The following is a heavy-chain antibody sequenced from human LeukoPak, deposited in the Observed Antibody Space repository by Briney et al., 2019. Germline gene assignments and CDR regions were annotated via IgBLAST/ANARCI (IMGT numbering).Heavy chain of an antibody. CDR1: GFTFSNYA. CDR2: ISDSGGTT. V-gene: IGHV3-23*01. J-gene: IGHJ4*02. CDR3: AREADDFWSGYSIGY. Sequence: GGSLRLSCAASGFTFSNYAMSWVRQAPGKGLEWVSFISDSGGTTHYADSVKGRYTISRDNSKNTLYLQMNSLRAEDTAVYYCAREADDFWSGYSIGYWGQGTLVTVSS. D-gene: IGHD3-3*01.